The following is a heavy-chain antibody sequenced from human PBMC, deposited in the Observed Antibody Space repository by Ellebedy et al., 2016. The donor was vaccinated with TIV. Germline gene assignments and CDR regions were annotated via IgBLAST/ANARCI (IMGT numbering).Heavy chain of an antibody. CDR1: GFTFSNYH. V-gene: IGHV3-33*01. J-gene: IGHJ6*02. CDR2: IWSDGSLK. CDR3: AREVLGGQGDMDV. D-gene: IGHD3-16*01. Sequence: LSLTCAASGFTFSNYHMHWVRQAPGKGLEWVALIWSDGSLKYYADSVKGRFTLSRDSSNNTLFLQMNSLRADDTALYYCAREVLGGQGDMDVWGQGTAVTVSS.